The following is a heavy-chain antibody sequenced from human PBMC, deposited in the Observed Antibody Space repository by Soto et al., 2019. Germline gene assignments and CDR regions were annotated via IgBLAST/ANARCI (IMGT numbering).Heavy chain of an antibody. J-gene: IGHJ5*02. V-gene: IGHV3-23*01. Sequence: VQLLESGGGLVQPGGSLRLSCAASGFTFSSYAMSWVRQAPGKGLEWVSAISGSGGSTYYADSVKGRFTISRDNSKNTLYLQMNSLRAEDTAVYYCAKELDYYDSSAHPHNWFDPWGQGTLVTVSS. D-gene: IGHD3-22*01. CDR3: AKELDYYDSSAHPHNWFDP. CDR1: GFTFSSYA. CDR2: ISGSGGST.